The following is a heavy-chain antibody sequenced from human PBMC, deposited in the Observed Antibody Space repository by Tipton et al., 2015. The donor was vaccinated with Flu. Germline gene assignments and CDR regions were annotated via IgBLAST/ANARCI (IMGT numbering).Heavy chain of an antibody. Sequence: GLVKPSETLSLTCAVYGGTFSGYYWTWIRQPPGKRLEWIGEINDSGSANYNPSLKSQVTMSVDTSKNQFSLKVKSVTAADTAVYYCARAVGGGDCLWGQGALVTVSS. D-gene: IGHD2-21*02. CDR3: ARAVGGGDCL. J-gene: IGHJ4*02. CDR1: GGTFSGYY. CDR2: INDSGSA. V-gene: IGHV4-34*01.